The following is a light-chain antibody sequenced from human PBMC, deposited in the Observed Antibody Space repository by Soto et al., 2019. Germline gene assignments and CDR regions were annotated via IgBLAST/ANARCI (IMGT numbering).Light chain of an antibody. CDR3: QQSDNSPRT. Sequence: DIQMTQSPSTLSSSVGDRVTITCRASQSISSWLAWYQQKPGKAPKLLIYDASSLESGVPSRFSGSGSGTEFTLTISSLQPDDFATYYCQQSDNSPRTFGQGTKVDI. V-gene: IGKV1-5*01. CDR1: QSISSW. CDR2: DAS. J-gene: IGKJ1*01.